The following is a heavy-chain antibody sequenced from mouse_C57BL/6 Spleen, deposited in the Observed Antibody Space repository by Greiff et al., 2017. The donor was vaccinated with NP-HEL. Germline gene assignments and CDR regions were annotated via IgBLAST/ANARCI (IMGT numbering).Heavy chain of an antibody. Sequence: QVQLQQSGAELVRPGTSVKMSCKASGYTFTNYWIGWAKQRPGHGLEWIGDIYPGGGYTNSNEKFKGKATLTADKSSSTAYMQFSSLTSEDSAIYYCARSLYGSSPYAMDYWGQGTSVTVSS. CDR1: GYTFTNYW. D-gene: IGHD1-1*01. V-gene: IGHV1-63*01. J-gene: IGHJ4*01. CDR2: IYPGGGYT. CDR3: ARSLYGSSPYAMDY.